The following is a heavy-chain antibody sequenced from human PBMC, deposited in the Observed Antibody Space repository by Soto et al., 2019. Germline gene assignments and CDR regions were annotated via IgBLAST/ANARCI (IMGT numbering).Heavy chain of an antibody. J-gene: IGHJ3*02. D-gene: IGHD5-18*01. CDR2: IWYDGSNK. V-gene: IGHV3-33*01. Sequence: SLRLSCAASGFTFSSYGMHWVRQAPGKGLEWVAVIWYDGSNKYYADSVKGRFTISRDNSKNTLYLQVNSLRAEDTAVYYCARERALTDAAMATGAFDIWGQGTMVTVSS. CDR1: GFTFSSYG. CDR3: ARERALTDAAMATGAFDI.